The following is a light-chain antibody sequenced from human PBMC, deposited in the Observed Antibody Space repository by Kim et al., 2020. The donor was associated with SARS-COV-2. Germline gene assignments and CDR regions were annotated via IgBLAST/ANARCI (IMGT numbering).Light chain of an antibody. J-gene: IGKJ1*01. V-gene: IGKV3-15*01. Sequence: EIVMTKSPATLSVSPGERATLSCRASQSVSSNLAWYQQKPGQAPRLLLYGASTRATGIPARFSGSGSGTEFTLTSSRLQSEDFAVYYWQQYNNWLGTFGKGTKVDIK. CDR3: QQYNNWLGT. CDR1: QSVSSN. CDR2: GAS.